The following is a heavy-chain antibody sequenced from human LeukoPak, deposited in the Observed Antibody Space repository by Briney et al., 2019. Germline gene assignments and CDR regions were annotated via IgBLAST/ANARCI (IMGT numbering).Heavy chain of an antibody. CDR3: ARESTAFGATHYIVYYFDY. Sequence: PSETLSLTCTVSGGSISSYYWSWIRQPAGKGLEWIGRIYTSGSTNYNPSLKSRVTVSVDTSKNQFSLKLSSVTAADTAVYYCARESTAFGATHYIVYYFDYWGQGTLVTVSS. CDR1: GGSISSYY. CDR2: IYTSGST. V-gene: IGHV4-4*07. D-gene: IGHD1-26*01. J-gene: IGHJ4*02.